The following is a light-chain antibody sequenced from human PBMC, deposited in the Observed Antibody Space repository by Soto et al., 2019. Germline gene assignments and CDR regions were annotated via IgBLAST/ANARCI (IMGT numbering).Light chain of an antibody. CDR1: QGISNY. V-gene: IGKV1-27*01. Sequence: DIQMTQSPSSLSASVGDRVTITCRASQGISNYLAWYQQKPGKVPKLLIYAASTLQSGVPSRFRGSGYGTAVTITISSLQPEDVATYYFQKYNSAARTFGQGTKVEIK. CDR3: QKYNSAART. J-gene: IGKJ1*01. CDR2: AAS.